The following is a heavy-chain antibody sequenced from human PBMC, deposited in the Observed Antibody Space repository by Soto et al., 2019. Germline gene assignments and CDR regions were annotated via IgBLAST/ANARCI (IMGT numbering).Heavy chain of an antibody. V-gene: IGHV3-11*06. Sequence: RLSCAASGFTFSDYYMSWIRQAPGKGLEWVSYISSSSSYTNYADSVKGRFTISRDNAKNSLYLQMNSLRAEDTAVYYCARVATIFGVVITYYFDYWGQGTLVTVSS. D-gene: IGHD3-3*01. CDR3: ARVATIFGVVITYYFDY. CDR1: GFTFSDYY. J-gene: IGHJ4*02. CDR2: ISSSSSYT.